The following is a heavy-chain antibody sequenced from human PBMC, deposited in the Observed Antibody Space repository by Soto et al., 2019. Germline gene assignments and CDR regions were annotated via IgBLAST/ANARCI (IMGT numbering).Heavy chain of an antibody. CDR2: IRDTGGNT. CDR1: GFTISSYA. Sequence: PGGSLRLSCAASGFTISSYASSWARQAPGKGLECISSIRDTGGNTYYADPMKGRFPISRDNWNNSMYLQMNSLGAEDTAVYYCAKAGPNSHGRNYFDYWGQGALVTVSS. V-gene: IGHV3-23*01. CDR3: AKAGPNSHGRNYFDY. J-gene: IGHJ4*02. D-gene: IGHD1-26*01.